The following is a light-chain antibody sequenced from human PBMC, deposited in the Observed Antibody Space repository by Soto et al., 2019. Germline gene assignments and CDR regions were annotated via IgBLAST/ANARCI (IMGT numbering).Light chain of an antibody. Sequence: EIVMTQSPGTLSASPGERATLSCRASQTVSSNLAWYQQKPGQAPRLLIYDGATRATDVPARFSGSGSGTEFTLTISSLQSEDFAVYYCQQYNGWPPWTFGQGTKVEIK. CDR3: QQYNGWPPWT. V-gene: IGKV3-15*01. CDR1: QTVSSN. J-gene: IGKJ1*01. CDR2: DGA.